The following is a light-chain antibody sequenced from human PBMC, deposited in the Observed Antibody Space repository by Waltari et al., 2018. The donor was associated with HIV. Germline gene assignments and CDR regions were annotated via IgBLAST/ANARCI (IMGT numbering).Light chain of an antibody. CDR2: SNK. Sequence: QSVLTQPPSASGTPGQRVTISCSGSSSNIGSNTVNWYQQLPGTAPKLLIYSNKQRPSGVSNRFSGSKSGNTASLTISGLQAEDEADYYCCSCPRSGIRYVFGTGTKVTVL. V-gene: IGLV1-44*01. CDR3: CSCPRSGIRYV. J-gene: IGLJ1*01. CDR1: SSNIGSNT.